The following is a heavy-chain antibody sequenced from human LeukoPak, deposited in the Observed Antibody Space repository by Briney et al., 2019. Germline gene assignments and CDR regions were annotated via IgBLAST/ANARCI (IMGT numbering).Heavy chain of an antibody. J-gene: IGHJ4*02. CDR1: GGTFSSYA. CDR3: ARCAMVTGDFDY. Sequence: ASVKVSCKASGGTFSSYAISWVRQAPGQGLEWMGRIIPILGIANYAQKFQGRVTITADKSTSTAYMELSSLRSEDTAVYYCARCAMVTGDFDYRGQGTLVTVSS. D-gene: IGHD5-18*01. CDR2: IIPILGIA. V-gene: IGHV1-69*04.